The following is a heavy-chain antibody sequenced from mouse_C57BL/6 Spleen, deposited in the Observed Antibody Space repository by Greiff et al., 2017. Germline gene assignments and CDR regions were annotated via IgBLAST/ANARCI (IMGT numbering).Heavy chain of an antibody. J-gene: IGHJ2*01. V-gene: IGHV5-17*01. CDR1: GFTFSDYG. CDR2: ISSGSSTI. Sequence: EVQLVESGGGLVKPGGSLKLSCAASGFTFSDYGMHWVRQAPEKGLEWVAYISSGSSTIYYADTVKGRFTISRDNAKNTLFLQMTSLRSEDTAMYYCARLAGDDWGQGTTLTVSS. CDR3: ARLAGDD. D-gene: IGHD3-3*01.